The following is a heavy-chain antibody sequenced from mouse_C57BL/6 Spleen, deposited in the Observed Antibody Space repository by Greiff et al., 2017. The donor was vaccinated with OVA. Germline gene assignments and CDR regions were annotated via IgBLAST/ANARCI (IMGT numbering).Heavy chain of an antibody. CDR3: ARSPYGSGYYYAMDY. D-gene: IGHD1-1*01. V-gene: IGHV1-82*01. CDR1: GYAFSSSW. J-gene: IGHJ4*01. CDR2: IYPGDGDT. Sequence: VKLQQSGPELVKPGASVKISCKASGYAFSSSWMNWVKQRPGKGLEWIGRIYPGDGDTNYNGKFKGKATLTADKSSSTAYMQLSSLTSEDSAVYFCARSPYGSGYYYAMDYWGQGTSVTVSS.